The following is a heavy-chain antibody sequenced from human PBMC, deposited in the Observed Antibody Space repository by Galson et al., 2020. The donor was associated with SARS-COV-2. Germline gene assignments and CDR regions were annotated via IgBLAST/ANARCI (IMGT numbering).Heavy chain of an antibody. J-gene: IGHJ3*02. Sequence: GGSLRLSCAASGFTFSSYSMNWVRQAPAKGLEWVSSISSSSSYIYYADSVKGRFTISRDNAKNSLYLQMSSLRAEDTAVYYCASYYYGSGTPGAFDIWGQGTMVTVSS. V-gene: IGHV3-21*01. CDR3: ASYYYGSGTPGAFDI. CDR1: GFTFSSYS. CDR2: ISSSSSYI. D-gene: IGHD3-10*01.